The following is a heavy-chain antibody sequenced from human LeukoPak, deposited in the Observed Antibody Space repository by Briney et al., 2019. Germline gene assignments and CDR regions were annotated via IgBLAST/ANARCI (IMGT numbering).Heavy chain of an antibody. CDR2: IYTSGST. J-gene: IGHJ3*02. V-gene: IGHV4-4*07. CDR1: GGSISSYY. CDR3: AHYYDSRGVGAFDI. Sequence: PSGTLSLTCTVSGGSISSYYWSWIRQPAGKGLEWIGRIYTSGSTNYNPSLKSRVTMSVDTSKNQFSLKLSSVTAADTAVYYCAHYYDSRGVGAFDIWGQGTMVTVSS. D-gene: IGHD3-22*01.